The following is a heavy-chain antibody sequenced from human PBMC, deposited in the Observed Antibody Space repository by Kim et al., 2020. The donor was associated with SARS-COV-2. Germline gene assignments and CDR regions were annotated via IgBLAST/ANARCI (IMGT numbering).Heavy chain of an antibody. V-gene: IGHV4-59*11. D-gene: IGHD3-10*01. Sequence: SETLSLTCIVSGGSLSGHYWSWIRQPPGKNPEWIGYIFYSWGTRYNPSLAGRLTLSVDTSKNQFSLRLSSVTAVDTAVYYCARLHYYGSEAFASWCQG. CDR2: IFYSWGT. J-gene: IGHJ4*02. CDR3: ARLHYYGSEAFAS. CDR1: GGSLSGHY.